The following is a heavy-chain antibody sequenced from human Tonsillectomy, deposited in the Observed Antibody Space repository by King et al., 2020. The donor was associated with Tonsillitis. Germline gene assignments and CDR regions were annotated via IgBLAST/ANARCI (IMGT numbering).Heavy chain of an antibody. CDR1: GYIFTSYW. J-gene: IGHJ4*02. CDR3: ATPRYSGSYYGFFDY. Sequence: VQLVESGAEVKKPGESLKISCKVSGYIFTSYWIGWVRQMPGKGLEWMGIIYPGDSDIRYSPSFQGQVTISADKSISTAYLQWSSLKASDTAMYYCATPRYSGSYYGFFDYWGQGTLVTVSS. CDR2: IYPGDSDI. D-gene: IGHD1-26*01. V-gene: IGHV5-51*01.